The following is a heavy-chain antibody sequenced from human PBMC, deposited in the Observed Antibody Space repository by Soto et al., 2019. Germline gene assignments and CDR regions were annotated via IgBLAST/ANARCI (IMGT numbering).Heavy chain of an antibody. CDR3: ARLIGYCSGGSCDYYYMDV. Sequence: ASVKVSCKASGYTFTRYGISWVRQAPGQGLEWMGWISGYNDNTKYAQKLQDRITMTTDTSMSTVYMELRSLRSDDTAVYYCARLIGYCSGGSCDYYYMDVWGKGTTVTVSS. D-gene: IGHD2-15*01. CDR1: GYTFTRYG. J-gene: IGHJ6*03. V-gene: IGHV1-18*04. CDR2: ISGYNDNT.